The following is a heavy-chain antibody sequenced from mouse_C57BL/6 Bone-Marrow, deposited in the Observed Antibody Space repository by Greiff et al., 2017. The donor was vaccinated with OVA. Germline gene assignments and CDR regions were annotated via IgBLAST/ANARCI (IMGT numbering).Heavy chain of an antibody. J-gene: IGHJ3*01. CDR1: GFNIKDDY. CDR3: TKGDYYGSSYGFAY. CDR2: IDPENGDT. D-gene: IGHD1-1*01. V-gene: IGHV14-4*01. Sequence: DVQLQESGAELVRPGASVKLSCTASGFNIKDDYMHWVKQRPEQGLEWIGWIDPENGDTEYASKFQGKATITADTSSNTAYLQLSSLTSEDTAVYYCTKGDYYGSSYGFAYWGQGTLVTVSA.